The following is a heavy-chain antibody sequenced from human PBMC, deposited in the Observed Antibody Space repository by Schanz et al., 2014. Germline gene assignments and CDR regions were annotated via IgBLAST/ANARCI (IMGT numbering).Heavy chain of an antibody. V-gene: IGHV3-7*02. Sequence: EVQLVESGGGLVQPGGSLRLSCAASGITFSSHSFNWVRQAPGKGLEWVANIKEDGSVKDYVDSVKGRFTISRDNAKNSLYLQMTSLRAEDTAVYYCARGGPAYYFDDWGQGTLVTVSS. CDR1: GITFSSHS. J-gene: IGHJ4*02. CDR3: ARGGPAYYFDD. CDR2: IKEDGSVK.